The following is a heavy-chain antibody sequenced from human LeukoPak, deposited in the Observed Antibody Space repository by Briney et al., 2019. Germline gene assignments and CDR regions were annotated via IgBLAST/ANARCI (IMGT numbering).Heavy chain of an antibody. Sequence: SETLSLTCTVSGGSISSYYWSWIRQPAGKGLEWIGRIYTSGSTNYNPSLKSRVTISVDTSKNQFSLKLSSVTAADTAVYYCARGLLLWFGEPAGWFDPWGQGTLVTVSS. J-gene: IGHJ5*02. CDR1: GGSISSYY. CDR2: IYTSGST. CDR3: ARGLLLWFGEPAGWFDP. V-gene: IGHV4-4*07. D-gene: IGHD3-10*01.